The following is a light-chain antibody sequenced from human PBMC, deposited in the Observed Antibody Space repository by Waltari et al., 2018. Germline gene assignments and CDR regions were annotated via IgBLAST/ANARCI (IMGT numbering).Light chain of an antibody. CDR1: QSISSW. CDR2: KAS. V-gene: IGKV1-5*03. CDR3: QQYNSYSYT. Sequence: DIQMTQSPSTLSASVGDRVTITCRASQSISSWLAWYQQKPGKAPKLLIYKASSLESGVPSRFSGSGSGTEFTLTISSLQPDDFATYYCQQYNSYSYTFGQGTKVEIQ. J-gene: IGKJ2*01.